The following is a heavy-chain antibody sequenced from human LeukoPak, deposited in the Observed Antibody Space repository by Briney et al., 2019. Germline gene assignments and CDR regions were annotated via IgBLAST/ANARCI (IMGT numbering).Heavy chain of an antibody. CDR3: ARHYGP. Sequence: PSETLSLTCAASGYSITSSSWWGWIRQPPGKGLEWIGYIYHSGTTYYNPSLQSRVTMSVDTSKNQFSLKLNSVTAADTAVYYCARHYGPWGQGTLVTVSS. D-gene: IGHD3-16*01. V-gene: IGHV4-28*01. CDR2: IYHSGTT. J-gene: IGHJ5*02. CDR1: GYSITSSSW.